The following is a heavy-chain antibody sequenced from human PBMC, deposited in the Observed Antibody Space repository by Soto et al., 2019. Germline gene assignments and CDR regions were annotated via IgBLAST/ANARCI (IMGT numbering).Heavy chain of an antibody. CDR3: AAGRITMVRGVIEYYYGMDV. Sequence: SETLSLTCTVSGGSISSSSYYWGWIRQPPGKGLELIGSFYYSGSTYYNLFLKSRVTISVDTSKNQFSLKLSSVTAADTAVYYCAAGRITMVRGVIEYYYGMDVWGQGTTVTVSS. J-gene: IGHJ6*02. CDR2: FYYSGST. CDR1: GGSISSSSYY. D-gene: IGHD3-10*01. V-gene: IGHV4-39*01.